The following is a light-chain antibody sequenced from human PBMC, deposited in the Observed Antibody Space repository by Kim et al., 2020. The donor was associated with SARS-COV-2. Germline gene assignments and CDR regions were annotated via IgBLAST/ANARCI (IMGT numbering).Light chain of an antibody. V-gene: IGKV1-33*01. CDR1: QDISNY. Sequence: RSAAVGDRVTTTCQASQDISNYFNWYQQKPGKAPKLLIDDASNLETGVPSRFSGSRSGTDFSFTISGLQPEDIATYYCQQYDNLLSFGGGTKVEI. CDR3: QQYDNLLS. J-gene: IGKJ4*01. CDR2: DAS.